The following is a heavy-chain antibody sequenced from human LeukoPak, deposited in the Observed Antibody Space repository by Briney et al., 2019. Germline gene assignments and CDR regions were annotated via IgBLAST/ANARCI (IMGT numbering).Heavy chain of an antibody. J-gene: IGHJ5*02. CDR2: IRAYNGNT. Sequence: GASGKVSCKAAGYTFTSYGISWVRQAPGQGLEWMGWIRAYNGNTNYAQKLQGRVTMTTDTATSTAYMELRSLRSDDTAVYYCARDTSSSWYSANWFDPWGQGTLVIVSS. V-gene: IGHV1-18*04. CDR1: GYTFTSYG. D-gene: IGHD6-13*01. CDR3: ARDTSSSWYSANWFDP.